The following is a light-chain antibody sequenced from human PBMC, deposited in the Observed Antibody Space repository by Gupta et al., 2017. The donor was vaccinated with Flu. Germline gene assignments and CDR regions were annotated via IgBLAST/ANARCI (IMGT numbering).Light chain of an antibody. CDR1: ESILYSSNNKNY. CDR3: QQYYTTPRT. V-gene: IGKV4-1*01. Sequence: DIVMTQSPDSLAVSLGERDTITCKSSESILYSSNNKNYLAWYQQRLGQPPRLLIYWASTRESGVPERFSGSASGTDFTLTISSLQAEDVAVYYCQQYYTTPRTFGRGTKV. J-gene: IGKJ1*01. CDR2: WAS.